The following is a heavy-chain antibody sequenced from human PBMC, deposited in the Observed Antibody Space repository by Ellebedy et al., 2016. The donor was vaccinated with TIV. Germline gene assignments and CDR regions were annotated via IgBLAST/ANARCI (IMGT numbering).Heavy chain of an antibody. CDR2: ISYDGSNK. CDR3: ARGLTYYDILTGYWFDP. D-gene: IGHD3-9*01. CDR1: GFTFSSYA. Sequence: GGSLRLXCAASGFTFSSYAMHWVRQAPGKGLEWVAVISYDGSNKYYADSVKGRFTISRDNSKNTLYLQMNSLRAEDTAVYYCARGLTYYDILTGYWFDPWGQGTLVTVSS. V-gene: IGHV3-30-3*01. J-gene: IGHJ5*02.